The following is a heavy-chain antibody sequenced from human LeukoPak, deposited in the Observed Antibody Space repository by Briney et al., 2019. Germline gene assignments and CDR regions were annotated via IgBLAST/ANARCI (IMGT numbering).Heavy chain of an antibody. Sequence: GASVKVSCKVSGYTLTELSMHWVRQAPGKGLEWMGGFDPEDGETIYAQKFQGRVTMTEGTSTDTAYMELSSLRSEDTAVYYCATVPRIWSGYYTSEYFQHWGQGTLVTVSS. J-gene: IGHJ1*01. CDR2: FDPEDGET. CDR1: GYTLTELS. D-gene: IGHD3-3*01. CDR3: ATVPRIWSGYYTSEYFQH. V-gene: IGHV1-24*01.